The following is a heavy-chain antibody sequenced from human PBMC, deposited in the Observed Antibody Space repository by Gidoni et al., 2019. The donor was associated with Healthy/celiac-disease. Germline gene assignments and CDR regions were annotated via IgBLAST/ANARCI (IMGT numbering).Heavy chain of an antibody. D-gene: IGHD5-12*01. CDR2: ISYDGSNK. CDR1: GFTFSSYA. J-gene: IGHJ4*02. CDR3: ARDGGYSGHATGPFDY. V-gene: IGHV3-30*01. Sequence: QVQLVESGGGVVQPGRSLRLSCAASGFTFSSYAMHWVRQAPGKGLDWVAIISYDGSNKYYADSVKGRFTISRDNSKNTLYLQMNSLRAEDTSIYYCARDGGYSGHATGPFDYWGQGTLVTVSS.